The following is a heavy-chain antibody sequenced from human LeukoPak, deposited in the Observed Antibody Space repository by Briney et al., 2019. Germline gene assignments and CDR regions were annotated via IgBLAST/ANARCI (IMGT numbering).Heavy chain of an antibody. J-gene: IGHJ4*02. CDR1: GFTFG. CDR2: IRDDETNK. V-gene: IGHV3-30*02. Sequence: AGGSLRLSCAASGFTFGIHWVRQAPGKGLEWVAFIRDDETNKYYADSVRGRFTISRDTSKNTVYLQMKSLRAEDTAVYYCAKEDAPLGGRPNYWGQGTLVTVSS. D-gene: IGHD3-16*01. CDR3: AKEDAPLGGRPNY.